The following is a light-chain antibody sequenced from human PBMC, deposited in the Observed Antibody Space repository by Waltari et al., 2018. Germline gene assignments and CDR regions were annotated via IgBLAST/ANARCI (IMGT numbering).Light chain of an antibody. J-gene: IGKJ1*01. CDR2: KTS. CDR3: HLGNRWPLT. Sequence: EIVLTQSPATLSLSPGERATLSCRASQSVNTFLVWYQQKPGQAPRLLINKTSNRATGIPARFSGSGSGTDFALTISSLEPEDFAVYYCHLGNRWPLTFGQGTKVEIK. V-gene: IGKV3-11*01. CDR1: QSVNTF.